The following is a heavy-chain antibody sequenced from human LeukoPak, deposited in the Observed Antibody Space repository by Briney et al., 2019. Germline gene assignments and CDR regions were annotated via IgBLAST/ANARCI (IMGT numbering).Heavy chain of an antibody. CDR2: IIPIFGTA. CDR3: ARDRNIVVVVAATPYYYYYGMDV. Sequence: ASVTVSCKASGGTFSSYAISWVRQAPGQGLEWMGGIIPIFGTANYAQKFQGRVTITADESTSTAYMELSSLRSVDTAVYYCARDRNIVVVVAATPYYYYYGMDVWGQGTTVTVSS. D-gene: IGHD2-15*01. CDR1: GGTFSSYA. J-gene: IGHJ6*02. V-gene: IGHV1-69*13.